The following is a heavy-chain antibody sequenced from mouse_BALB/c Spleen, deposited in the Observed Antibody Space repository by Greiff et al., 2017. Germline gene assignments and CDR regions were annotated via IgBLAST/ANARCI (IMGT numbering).Heavy chain of an antibody. D-gene: IGHD1-1*01. J-gene: IGHJ1*01. V-gene: IGHV1-31*01. CDR3: ASCYYYGSSYWYFDV. CDR1: GYSFTGYY. Sequence: EVQLQQSGPELVKPGASVKISCKASGYSFTGYYMHWVKQSHVKSLEWIGRINPYNGATSYNQNFKDKASLTVDKSSSTAYMELHSLTSEDSAVYYCASCYYYGSSYWYFDVWGAGTTVTVSS. CDR2: INPYNGAT.